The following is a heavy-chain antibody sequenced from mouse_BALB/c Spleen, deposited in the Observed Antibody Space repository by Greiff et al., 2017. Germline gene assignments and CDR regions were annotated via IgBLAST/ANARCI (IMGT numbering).Heavy chain of an antibody. J-gene: IGHJ1*01. D-gene: IGHD2-1*01. V-gene: IGHV5-4*02. Sequence: EVKLVESGGGLVKPGGSLKLSCAASGFTFSDYYMYWVRQTPEKRLEWVATISDGGSYTYYPDSVKGRFTISRDNAKNNLYLQMSSLKSEDTAMYYCARLYYGNWYFDVWGAGTTVTVSS. CDR1: GFTFSDYY. CDR2: ISDGGSYT. CDR3: ARLYYGNWYFDV.